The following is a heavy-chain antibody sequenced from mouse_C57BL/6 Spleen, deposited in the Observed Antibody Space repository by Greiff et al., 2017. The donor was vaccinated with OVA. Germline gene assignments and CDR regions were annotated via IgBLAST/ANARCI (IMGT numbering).Heavy chain of an antibody. CDR1: GFNIKNTY. CDR3: ARFDYYGSSPYFDV. CDR2: IDPANGNT. Sequence: DVKLVESVAELVRPGASVKLSCTASGFNIKNTYMHWVKQRPEQGLEWIGRIDPANGNTKYAPKFQGKATITADTSSNTAYLQLSSLTSEDTAIYYCARFDYYGSSPYFDVWGTGTTVTVSS. D-gene: IGHD1-1*01. V-gene: IGHV14-3*01. J-gene: IGHJ1*03.